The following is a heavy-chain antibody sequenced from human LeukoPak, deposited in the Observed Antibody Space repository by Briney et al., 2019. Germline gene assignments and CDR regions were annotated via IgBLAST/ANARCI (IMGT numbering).Heavy chain of an antibody. D-gene: IGHD6-13*01. CDR3: ASSPLARSSWYVIDY. Sequence: ASVKVSCKASGYTFTSYYMHWVRQAPGQGLEWMGIINPSGGSTSYAQKFQGRVTMTRDTSTSTVYMELSSLRSEDTAVYYCASSPLARSSWYVIDYWGQGTLVTVSS. V-gene: IGHV1-46*01. CDR1: GYTFTSYY. J-gene: IGHJ4*02. CDR2: INPSGGST.